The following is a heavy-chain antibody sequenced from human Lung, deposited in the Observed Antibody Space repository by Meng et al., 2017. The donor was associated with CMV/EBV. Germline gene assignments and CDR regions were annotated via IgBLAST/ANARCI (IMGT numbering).Heavy chain of an antibody. CDR2: IIPILGIA. Sequence: SAXVFXXASSGTFSSYAISWVRHAPGQGLEWMGGIIPILGIANYAQKFQGRVTITADKSTSTAYMELSSLRSEDTAVYYCASLGYCSSTSCPFYYYYGMDVWGQETXVTVSS. CDR3: ASLGYCSSTSCPFYYYYGMDV. J-gene: IGHJ6*02. V-gene: IGHV1-69*10. D-gene: IGHD2-2*01. CDR1: SGTFSSYA.